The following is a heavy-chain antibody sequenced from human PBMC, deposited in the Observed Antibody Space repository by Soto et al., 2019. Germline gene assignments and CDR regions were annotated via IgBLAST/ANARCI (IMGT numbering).Heavy chain of an antibody. CDR1: GFTFSSYD. Sequence: EVQRLESGGGLVQPGGSLRLSCAASGFTFSSYDMSWVRQAPGKGLEWVSAISGRGGSTYYADSVKGRFTISRDNSKNTLYLQMNSLRAEDTAVYYCAIEWSYSSGWSHVDYWGQGTLVAVSS. CDR3: AIEWSYSSGWSHVDY. V-gene: IGHV3-23*01. J-gene: IGHJ4*02. CDR2: ISGRGGST. D-gene: IGHD6-19*01.